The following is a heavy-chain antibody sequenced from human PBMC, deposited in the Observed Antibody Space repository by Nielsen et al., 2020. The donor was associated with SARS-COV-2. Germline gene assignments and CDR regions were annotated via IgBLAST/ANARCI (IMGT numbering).Heavy chain of an antibody. CDR3: ARGAAWFDP. D-gene: IGHD2-15*01. J-gene: IGHJ5*02. Sequence: SETLSLTCTVSGDSITSGGSHWSWIRHHPSRGLEWLGFTSYDGNTYSNPSLESRLIISVDTSENQFSLRLNSLTAADTAIYFCARGAAWFDPWGQGTRVTVSS. CDR1: GDSITSGGSH. V-gene: IGHV4-31*03. CDR2: TSYDGNT.